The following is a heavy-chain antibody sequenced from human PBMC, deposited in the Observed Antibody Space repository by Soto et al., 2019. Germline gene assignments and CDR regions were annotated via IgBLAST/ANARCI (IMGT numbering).Heavy chain of an antibody. CDR2: INTDGSTT. Sequence: GGSLRLSCAASGFNLSSYWMHWVRQGPGKGLMWVSRINTDGSTTSYADSVKGRFTISRDNAKNTLYLQMNSLRAEDAAVYYCARGGSGYSYAWGQGTLVTVSS. CDR1: GFNLSSYW. J-gene: IGHJ5*02. D-gene: IGHD5-18*01. V-gene: IGHV3-74*01. CDR3: ARGGSGYSYA.